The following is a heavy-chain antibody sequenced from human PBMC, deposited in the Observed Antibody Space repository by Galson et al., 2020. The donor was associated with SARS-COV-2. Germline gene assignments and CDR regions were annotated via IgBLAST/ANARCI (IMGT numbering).Heavy chain of an antibody. Sequence: GSLRLSCAASGFTFSSYAMHWVRQAPGKGLEWVAVISYDGSNKYYADSVKGRFTISRDNSKNTLYLQMNSLRAEDTAVYYCARDERQYDFAYGMDVWGQGTTVTVSS. J-gene: IGHJ6*02. CDR1: GFTFSSYA. V-gene: IGHV3-30-3*01. D-gene: IGHD3-3*01. CDR3: ARDERQYDFAYGMDV. CDR2: ISYDGSNK.